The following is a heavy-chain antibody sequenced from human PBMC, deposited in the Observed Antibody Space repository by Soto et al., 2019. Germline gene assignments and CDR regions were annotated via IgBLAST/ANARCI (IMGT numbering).Heavy chain of an antibody. Sequence: GGSLRLSCVASGLTLSSYWMSWVRQAPGKGLEWVSFISSRSDIYYADSVKGRFTISRDNAKNSVSLQMNSLRAEDTAVYYCAREYTAWPLAYGLDVWGQGTTVTVSS. CDR1: GLTLSSYW. CDR3: AREYTAWPLAYGLDV. CDR2: ISSRSDI. J-gene: IGHJ6*02. V-gene: IGHV3-21*01. D-gene: IGHD2-2*02.